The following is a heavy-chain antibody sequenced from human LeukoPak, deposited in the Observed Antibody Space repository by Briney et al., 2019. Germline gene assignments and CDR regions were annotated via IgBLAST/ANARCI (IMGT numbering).Heavy chain of an antibody. CDR3: ARERQDTILHSGAFDI. Sequence: GGSLRLSCAASGFTFSTYFMHWVRQAPGKGLEWVADIASDGSHTFYVESVKGRFTISRDNSKNTLYLQMNSLRAEDTAVYFCARERQDTILHSGAFDIWSQGTMVTVSS. J-gene: IGHJ3*02. D-gene: IGHD2-21*01. V-gene: IGHV3-30-3*01. CDR1: GFTFSTYF. CDR2: IASDGSHT.